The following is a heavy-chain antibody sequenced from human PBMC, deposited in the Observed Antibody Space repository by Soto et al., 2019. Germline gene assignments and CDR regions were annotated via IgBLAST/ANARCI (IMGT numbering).Heavy chain of an antibody. Sequence: QVQLVQSGAEVKNPGASVKVSCKASGYTFTRYGIGWARQAPGQGLEWMGWINTYNGNTNYAQNVQGRVTLTTDTSTSTAYMELRSLRSNDTAIYCWAMVDVYVTPSPQDVWGQGTTVIVAS. J-gene: IGHJ6*02. V-gene: IGHV1-18*01. CDR3: AMVDVYVTPSPQDV. CDR2: INTYNGNT. CDR1: GYTFTRYG. D-gene: IGHD3-16*01.